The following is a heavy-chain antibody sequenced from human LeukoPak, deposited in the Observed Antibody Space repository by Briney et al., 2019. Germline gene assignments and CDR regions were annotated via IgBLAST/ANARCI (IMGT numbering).Heavy chain of an antibody. Sequence: GASVKVSCKASGFTFTSSAMQWVRQARGQRLEWIGWVVVGSGNTNYAQKFQERVTITRDMSTSTAYMELSSLRSEDTAVYYCAAEVGILTGYYHYGMDVWGQGTTVTVSS. CDR3: AAEVGILTGYYHYGMDV. CDR1: GFTFTSSA. D-gene: IGHD3-9*01. V-gene: IGHV1-58*02. CDR2: VVVGSGNT. J-gene: IGHJ6*02.